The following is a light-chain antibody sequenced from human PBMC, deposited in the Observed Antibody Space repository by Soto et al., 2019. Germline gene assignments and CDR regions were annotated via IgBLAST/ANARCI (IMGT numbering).Light chain of an antibody. V-gene: IGKV1-5*01. CDR2: DAS. J-gene: IGKJ1*01. Sequence: DIQMTQSPSTLSASVGDRVTITCRASQDIRNWLAWYQQKAGKAPQLLIFDASNLESGVPPRFSGSGSGTEFTLTISCLQPEDFVTYYCQQYNSFSPWTFGQGTKVEIK. CDR1: QDIRNW. CDR3: QQYNSFSPWT.